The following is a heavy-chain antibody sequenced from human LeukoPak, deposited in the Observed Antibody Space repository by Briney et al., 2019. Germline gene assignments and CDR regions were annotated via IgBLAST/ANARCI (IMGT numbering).Heavy chain of an antibody. Sequence: SETLSLTCTVSGGSISSSSYYWGWIRQPPGKGLEWIGSIYYSGSTYYNPSLKSRVTISVDTSKNQFSLKLSSVTAADTAVYYCATGNSSGWYYYYYMDVWGKGTTVTVSS. CDR3: ATGNSSGWYYYYYMDV. V-gene: IGHV4-39*07. CDR2: IYYSGST. CDR1: GGSISSSSYY. J-gene: IGHJ6*03. D-gene: IGHD6-19*01.